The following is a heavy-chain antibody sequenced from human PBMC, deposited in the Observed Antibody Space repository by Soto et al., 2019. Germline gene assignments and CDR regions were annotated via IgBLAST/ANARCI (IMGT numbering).Heavy chain of an antibody. CDR3: TRGGAIVVVTAASDR. V-gene: IGHV1-46*03. CDR2: INAGGGYT. D-gene: IGHD2-21*02. CDR1: GYIFTNYY. J-gene: IGHJ5*02. Sequence: ASVKVSCKASGYIFTNYYMHWVRQAPGQGLEWMGTINAGGGYTTYAQRFQGRVTMARDTSTSTVSMELSSLRYEDTALYYCTRGGAIVVVTAASDRCGQGTLVTVSS.